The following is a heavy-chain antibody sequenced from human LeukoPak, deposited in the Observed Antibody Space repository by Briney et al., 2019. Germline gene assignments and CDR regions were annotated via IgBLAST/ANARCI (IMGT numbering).Heavy chain of an antibody. J-gene: IGHJ6*03. CDR3: ARYDGSGYYYYMVV. V-gene: IGHV4-39*01. CDR1: GGSISSSSYY. D-gene: IGHD3-10*01. Sequence: PSETLSLTCTVSGGSISSSSYYWGWIRQPPGKGLEWIGSIYYSGSTYYNPSLKSRVTISVDTSKNQFSLKLSSVTAADTAVYYCARYDGSGYYYYMVVWGKGTTVTVSS. CDR2: IYYSGST.